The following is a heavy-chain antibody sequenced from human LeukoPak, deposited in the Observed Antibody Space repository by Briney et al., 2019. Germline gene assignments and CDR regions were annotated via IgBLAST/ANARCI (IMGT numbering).Heavy chain of an antibody. D-gene: IGHD3-9*01. CDR3: ARGPWGYYDILTGSQNWFDP. J-gene: IGHJ5*02. CDR2: INTNTGNP. Sequence: ASVKVSCKASGYTFTSYAMNWVRQAPGQGLEWMGWINTNTGNPTYAQGFTGRFVFSLDTSVSTAYLQISSLKAEDTAVYYCARGPWGYYDILTGSQNWFDPWGQGTLVTVSS. CDR1: GYTFTSYA. V-gene: IGHV7-4-1*02.